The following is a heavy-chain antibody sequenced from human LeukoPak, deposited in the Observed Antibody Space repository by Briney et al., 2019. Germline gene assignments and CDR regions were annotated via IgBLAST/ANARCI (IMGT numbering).Heavy chain of an antibody. Sequence: GGSLRLSCVASGFTFSTYTFNWVRQAPGKDLEWLSYISSGGLTIFYADSVKGRFTISRDNTKNSIYLDMTNLKAEDTAVYYCARDFDYGDYIDFWGQGTLGAVSS. D-gene: IGHD4/OR15-4a*01. J-gene: IGHJ4*02. CDR2: ISSGGLTI. V-gene: IGHV3-48*04. CDR1: GFTFSTYT. CDR3: ARDFDYGDYIDF.